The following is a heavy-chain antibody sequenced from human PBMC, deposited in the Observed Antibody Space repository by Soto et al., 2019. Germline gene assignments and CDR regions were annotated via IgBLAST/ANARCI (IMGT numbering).Heavy chain of an antibody. Sequence: ASVKVSCKASGYTFTSYGISWVRQAPGQGLEWMGWISAYNGNTSYAQKLQGRVTMTTDTSTSTAYMELRSLRSDDTAVYYCARDRLSYSYGYSPFDYWGQGTLVTVSS. CDR3: ARDRLSYSYGYSPFDY. CDR1: GYTFTSYG. CDR2: ISAYNGNT. V-gene: IGHV1-18*04. D-gene: IGHD5-18*01. J-gene: IGHJ4*02.